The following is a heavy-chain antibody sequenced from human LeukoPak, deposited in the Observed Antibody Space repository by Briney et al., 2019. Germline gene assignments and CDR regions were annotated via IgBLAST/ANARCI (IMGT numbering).Heavy chain of an antibody. CDR1: GFTFSSAW. Sequence: GGSLRLSCARSGFTFSSAWMSWVRQAPGKGLEWVGRVKSKTDGGTTDYAAPVKGRFIISRDDSKNTLYLQMNSLKTEDTAVYYCTTDAGYTSRWYNYWGQGTLVTVSS. V-gene: IGHV3-15*01. J-gene: IGHJ4*02. CDR3: TTDAGYTSRWYNY. CDR2: VKSKTDGGTT. D-gene: IGHD6-13*01.